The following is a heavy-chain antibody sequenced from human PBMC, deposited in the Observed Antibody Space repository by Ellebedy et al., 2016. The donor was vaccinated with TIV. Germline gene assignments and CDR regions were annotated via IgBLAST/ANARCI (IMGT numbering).Heavy chain of an antibody. J-gene: IGHJ3*02. D-gene: IGHD4-17*01. CDR3: ATDGSYGDYRSPTHAFVM. CDR2: INQDRNEK. CDR1: GFPLSNYW. Sequence: GGSLRLSCAAPGFPLSNYWMSWVRKAPGKGLEWVANINQDRNEKHYVDSVKGRFTISRDNAKSSLYLQMSSLSVEDTAVYYCATDGSYGDYRSPTHAFVMWGQGTMVAVSS. V-gene: IGHV3-7*01.